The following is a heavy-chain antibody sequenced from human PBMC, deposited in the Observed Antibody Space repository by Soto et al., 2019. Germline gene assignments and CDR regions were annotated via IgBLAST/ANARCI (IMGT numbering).Heavy chain of an antibody. CDR1: GGSISSGDYY. CDR3: AREGYSSSPGGDYYYGMDV. J-gene: IGHJ6*02. V-gene: IGHV4-30-4*01. D-gene: IGHD6-6*01. Sequence: PSETLSLTCTVSGGSISSGDYYWSWIRQPPGKGLEWIGYIYYSGSTYYNPSLKSRVTISVDTSKNQFSLKLSSVTAADTAVYYCAREGYSSSPGGDYYYGMDVWGQGTTVTVSS. CDR2: IYYSGST.